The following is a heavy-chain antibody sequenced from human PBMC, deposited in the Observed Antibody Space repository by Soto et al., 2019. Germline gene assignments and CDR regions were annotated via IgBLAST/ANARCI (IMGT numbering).Heavy chain of an antibody. J-gene: IGHJ6*02. V-gene: IGHV1-69*13. D-gene: IGHD3-10*01. CDR3: ARNPYYGSGSYYSAYYYGMDV. CDR2: IIPIFGTA. CDR1: GGTFSSYA. Sequence: SVKVSCKASGGTFSSYAISWVRQAPGQGLEWMGGIIPIFGTANYAQKFQGRVTITADESTSTAYMELSSLRSEDTAVYYCARNPYYGSGSYYSAYYYGMDVWGQGPRSPSP.